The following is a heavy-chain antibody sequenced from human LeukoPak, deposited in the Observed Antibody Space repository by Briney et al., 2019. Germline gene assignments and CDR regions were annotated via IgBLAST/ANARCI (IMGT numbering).Heavy chain of an antibody. V-gene: IGHV4-59*01. CDR3: ARGRYSGYDWVDY. D-gene: IGHD5-12*01. CDR1: GGSISSYY. Sequence: SETLSLTCTASGGSISSYYWSWIRQPPGKGLEWIGYIYYSASTNYNPSLKSRVTISVDTSKNQSFLQLSSVTAADTAVYYCARGRYSGYDWVDYWGQGTLVTVSS. CDR2: IYYSAST. J-gene: IGHJ4*02.